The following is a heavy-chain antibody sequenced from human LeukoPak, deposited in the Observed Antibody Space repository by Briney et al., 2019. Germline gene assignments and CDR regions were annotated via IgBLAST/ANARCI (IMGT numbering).Heavy chain of an antibody. CDR2: ISSSSSTI. J-gene: IGHJ4*02. D-gene: IGHD1-26*01. CDR1: GFTLSSYS. Sequence: PGGSLRLSCAASGFTLSSYSMNWVRQAPGKGLEWVSYISSSSSTIYYADSVKGRFTISRDNAKNSLYLQMNSLRAEDTAVYYCARRTSGSSRYFDYWGQGTLVTVSS. V-gene: IGHV3-48*01. CDR3: ARRTSGSSRYFDY.